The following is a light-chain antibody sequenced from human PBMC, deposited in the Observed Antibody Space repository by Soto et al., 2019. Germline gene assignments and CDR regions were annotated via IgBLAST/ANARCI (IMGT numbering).Light chain of an antibody. Sequence: AIQMTQSPSSLSASVGDRVIMTCRASQAITNNVDWFQQRPGTAPKLLIYAASSLQTGVPSRFSGNGYGTDFTLTITSLQPEDFATYFCLQRYDFPFTFGPGTKLDMK. V-gene: IGKV1-6*01. J-gene: IGKJ3*01. CDR2: AAS. CDR1: QAITNN. CDR3: LQRYDFPFT.